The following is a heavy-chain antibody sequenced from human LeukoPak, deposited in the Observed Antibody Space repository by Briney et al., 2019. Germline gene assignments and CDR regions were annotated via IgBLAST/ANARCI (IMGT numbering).Heavy chain of an antibody. CDR2: ISYSGST. V-gene: IGHV4-59*01. Sequence: PSGTLSLTCSVFADSMNNYYWNWIRQPPGKGLEWIACISYSGSTKYNPSLKSRVTISVDTSKNQLSLKLSSVTAADTAVYYCAREPGFDSSGYLDWFDPWGQRTLATFSS. J-gene: IGHJ5*02. D-gene: IGHD3-22*01. CDR3: AREPGFDSSGYLDWFDP. CDR1: ADSMNNYY.